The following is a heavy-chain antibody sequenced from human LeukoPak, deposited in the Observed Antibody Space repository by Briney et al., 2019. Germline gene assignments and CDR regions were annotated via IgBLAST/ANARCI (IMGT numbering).Heavy chain of an antibody. Sequence: GGSLRLSCAASGFTFSSYAMNWVRQAPGKGLEWVSYISSSSSTIYYADSVKGRFTISRDNAKKSLYLQMNSLRAEDTAVYYCARQLVYWGQGTLVTVSS. J-gene: IGHJ4*02. CDR1: GFTFSSYA. CDR2: ISSSSSTI. CDR3: ARQLVY. D-gene: IGHD1-1*01. V-gene: IGHV3-48*01.